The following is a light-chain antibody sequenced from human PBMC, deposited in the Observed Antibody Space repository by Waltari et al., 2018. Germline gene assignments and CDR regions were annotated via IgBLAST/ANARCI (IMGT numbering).Light chain of an antibody. Sequence: QSALTQPASVSGSPGQSITISCIGTSSDVGIYDYVSWFQHHPGKAPKLLIYDVTMRPAGVSGRFSGAKSGNTASLTISGLQAEDEADYFCSSYTTSTTLVFGGGTKLSVL. CDR2: DVT. CDR1: SSDVGIYDY. J-gene: IGLJ2*01. V-gene: IGLV2-14*03. CDR3: SSYTTSTTLV.